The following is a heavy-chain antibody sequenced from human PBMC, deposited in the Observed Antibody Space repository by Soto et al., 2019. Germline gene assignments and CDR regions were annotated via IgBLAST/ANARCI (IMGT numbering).Heavy chain of an antibody. J-gene: IGHJ4*02. D-gene: IGHD4-17*01. V-gene: IGHV4-31*03. CDR2: IYYSGST. CDR3: ARFYGDYELYYFDY. Sequence: TLSLTCTVSGGSISSGGYYWSWIRQHPGKGLEWIGYIYYSGSTYYNPSLKSRVTISVDTSKNQFSLKLSSVTAADTAVYYCARFYGDYELYYFDYWGQGTLVTVSS. CDR1: GGSISSGGYY.